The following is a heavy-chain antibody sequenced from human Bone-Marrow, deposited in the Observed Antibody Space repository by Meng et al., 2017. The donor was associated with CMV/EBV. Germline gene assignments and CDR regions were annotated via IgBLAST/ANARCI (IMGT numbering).Heavy chain of an antibody. J-gene: IGHJ4*02. CDR1: GFTFSSYG. CDR2: IKQDGSEK. V-gene: IGHV3-7*01. D-gene: IGHD3-10*01. CDR3: ARVPFMVRGTFDY. Sequence: GGSLRLSCAASGFTFSSYGMHWVRQAPGKGLEWVANIKQDGSEKYYVDSVKGRFTISRDNAKNSLYLQMNSLRAEDTAVYYCARVPFMVRGTFDYWGQGTLVTVSS.